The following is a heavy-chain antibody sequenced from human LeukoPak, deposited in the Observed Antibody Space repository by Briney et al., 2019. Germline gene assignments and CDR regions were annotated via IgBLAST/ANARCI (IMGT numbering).Heavy chain of an antibody. V-gene: IGHV1-3*01. CDR1: GYTFTSYA. CDR3: ARTPPVYYDSSGYYVPRGNWFDP. CDR2: INAGNGNT. Sequence: GASVKVSCKASGYTFTSYAMHWVRQAPGQRLERMGWINAGNGNTKYSQKFQGRVTITRDTSASTAYMELSSLRSEDTAVYYCARTPPVYYDSSGYYVPRGNWFDPWGQGTLVTVSS. D-gene: IGHD3-22*01. J-gene: IGHJ5*02.